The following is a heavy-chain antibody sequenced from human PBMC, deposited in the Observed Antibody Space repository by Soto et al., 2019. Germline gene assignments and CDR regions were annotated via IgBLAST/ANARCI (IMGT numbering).Heavy chain of an antibody. CDR1: GGTFNVYT. V-gene: IGHV1-69*02. Sequence: QVQLVQSGAEVKKPGSSVKVSCKASGGTFNVYTIIWVRQAPGQGLEWMGRIIPMLAITNYAQRFQGRVTRTADTSTTTAYMELSSVTSEDTAVYYCALGSWSGETFDIWGQGTLVTVSS. J-gene: IGHJ3*02. CDR2: IIPMLAIT. D-gene: IGHD6-13*01. CDR3: ALGSWSGETFDI.